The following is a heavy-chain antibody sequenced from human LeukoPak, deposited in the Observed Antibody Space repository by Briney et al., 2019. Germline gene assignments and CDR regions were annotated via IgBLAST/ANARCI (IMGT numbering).Heavy chain of an antibody. D-gene: IGHD3-16*02. V-gene: IGHV4-34*01. J-gene: IGHJ5*02. CDR2: INHSGST. Sequence: SETLSLTCAVYGGSFSGYYWSWIRQPPGKGLEWIGEINHSGSTNYNPSLKSRVTISVDTSKNQFSLKLSSVTAADTAVYYCARLRVITFGGVIVSTWPFDPWGQGTLVTVSS. CDR1: GGSFSGYY. CDR3: ARLRVITFGGVIVSTWPFDP.